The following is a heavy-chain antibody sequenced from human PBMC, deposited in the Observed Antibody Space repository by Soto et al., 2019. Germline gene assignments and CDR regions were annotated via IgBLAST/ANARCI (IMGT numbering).Heavy chain of an antibody. V-gene: IGHV3-23*01. CDR1: GFTFSSYA. J-gene: IGHJ4*02. CDR2: ISGSGGST. Sequence: EVQLLESGGGLVQPGGSLRLSCAASGFTFSSYAMSWVRQAPGKGLEWVSAISGSGGSTYYADSVKGRFTISRDNSKNTLYLQMNSLRAEDTAVYYCAKAVVVVPATATALDYWGQGTLVTVSS. D-gene: IGHD2-2*01. CDR3: AKAVVVVPATATALDY.